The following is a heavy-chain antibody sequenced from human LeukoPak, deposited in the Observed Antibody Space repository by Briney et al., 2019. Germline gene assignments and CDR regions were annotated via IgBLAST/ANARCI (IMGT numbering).Heavy chain of an antibody. D-gene: IGHD4-17*01. J-gene: IGHJ4*02. CDR1: GFTFSSYE. CDR2: ISSSGSTI. V-gene: IGHV3-48*03. CDR3: AREMNGAYDS. Sequence: GGSLRLSCAASGFTFSSYEMNWVRQAPGKGLEWVSYISSSGSTIYYADSVKGRFTMSRDNAKNSLYLQMHSLRADDTAVYYCAREMNGAYDSWGQGTLVTVSS.